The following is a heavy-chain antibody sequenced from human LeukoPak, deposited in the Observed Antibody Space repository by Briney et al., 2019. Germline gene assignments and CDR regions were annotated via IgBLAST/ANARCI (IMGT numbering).Heavy chain of an antibody. CDR2: IYYSGST. CDR1: GGSISSSSYY. J-gene: IGHJ6*03. V-gene: IGHV4-39*07. D-gene: IGHD1-14*01. Sequence: PSETLSLTCTVSGGSISSSSYYWGWIRQPPGKGLEWIGSIYYSGSTYYNPSLKSRVTISVDTSKNQFSLKLSSVTAADTAVYYCARGRRLGWGYYYYYMDVWGKGTTVTVSS. CDR3: ARGRRLGWGYYYYYMDV.